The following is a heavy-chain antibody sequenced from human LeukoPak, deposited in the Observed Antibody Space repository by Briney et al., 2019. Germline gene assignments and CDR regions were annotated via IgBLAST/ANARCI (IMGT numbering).Heavy chain of an antibody. Sequence: AASVKVSCKTSGYTFTGYYMHWVRQAPGQGLEWMGWINPNSGGTNYAQKFQGRVTMTRDTSISTAHLELSRLRPDDTAIYYCARDRNSGSSLDIWGQGTMLTVSS. CDR2: INPNSGGT. J-gene: IGHJ3*02. CDR1: GYTFTGYY. V-gene: IGHV1-2*02. CDR3: ARDRNSGSSLDI. D-gene: IGHD6-6*01.